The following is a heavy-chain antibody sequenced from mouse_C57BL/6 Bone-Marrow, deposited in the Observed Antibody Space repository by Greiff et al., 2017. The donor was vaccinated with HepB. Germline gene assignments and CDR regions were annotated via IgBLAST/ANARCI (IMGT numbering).Heavy chain of an antibody. CDR1: GFTFSSYA. J-gene: IGHJ3*01. V-gene: IGHV5-4*01. Sequence: DVQLVESGGGLVTPGGSLKLSCAASGFTFSSYAMSWVRQTPEKRLEWVATISDGGSYTYYPDNVKGRFTISSDNAKNNLYLQMSHLKSEDTAMYYCAREFPYYYGSSAWFAYWGQGTLVTVSA. CDR3: AREFPYYYGSSAWFAY. D-gene: IGHD1-1*01. CDR2: ISDGGSYT.